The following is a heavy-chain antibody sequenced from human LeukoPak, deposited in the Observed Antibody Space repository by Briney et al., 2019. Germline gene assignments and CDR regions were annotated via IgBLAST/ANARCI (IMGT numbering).Heavy chain of an antibody. Sequence: GGSLRLSCAASGFTFSSYSMNWVRQAPGKGLEWVAVISYDGSNKYYADSVKGRFTISRDNSKNTLYLEMNSLRAEDTAVYYCARDYPKYSYGYFDYWGQGTLVTVSS. CDR3: ARDYPKYSYGYFDY. CDR1: GFTFSSYS. D-gene: IGHD5-18*01. CDR2: ISYDGSNK. J-gene: IGHJ4*02. V-gene: IGHV3-30*03.